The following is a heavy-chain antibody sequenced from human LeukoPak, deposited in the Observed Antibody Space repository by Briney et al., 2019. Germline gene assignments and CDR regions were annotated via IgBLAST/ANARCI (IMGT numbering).Heavy chain of an antibody. D-gene: IGHD6-13*01. V-gene: IGHV4-34*01. CDR3: ARGETGGSSWYYYSYGMDV. CDR1: GGSFSGYY. J-gene: IGHJ6*04. CDR2: ISHSGST. Sequence: SETLSLTCAVYGGSFSGYYWSWIRQPPGKGLEWIVEISHSGSTNYNPSLKSRVTISVETSKNQFSLKLSSVTAADTAVYYCARGETGGSSWYYYSYGMDVWGKGTTVTVSS.